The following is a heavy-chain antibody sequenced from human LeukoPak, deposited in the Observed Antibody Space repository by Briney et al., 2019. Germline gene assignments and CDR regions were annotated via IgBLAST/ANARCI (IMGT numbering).Heavy chain of an antibody. J-gene: IGHJ4*02. Sequence: SETLSLTCTVSGGSISSSSYYWGWIRQPPGKGLEWIGSIYYSGSTYYNPSLKSRVTISVDTSKNQFSLKLSSVTAADTAVYYCARDPQLYYDSSGYSFDYWGQGTLVTVSS. CDR3: ARDPQLYYDSSGYSFDY. V-gene: IGHV4-39*07. CDR2: IYYSGST. CDR1: GGSISSSSYY. D-gene: IGHD3-22*01.